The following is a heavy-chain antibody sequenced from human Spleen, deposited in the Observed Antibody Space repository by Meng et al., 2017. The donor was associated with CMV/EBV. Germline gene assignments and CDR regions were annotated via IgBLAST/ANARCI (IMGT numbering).Heavy chain of an antibody. CDR1: GYTFTGYY. Sequence: ASVKVSCKASGYTFTGYYIHWVRQAPGQGLEWMGWINPNSGGTNYAQKFQGRVTMTRDTSISTAYMELTRLRSDDTAVYYCARLPDILTGYFMDVWGQGTTVTVSS. CDR2: INPNSGGT. V-gene: IGHV1-2*02. J-gene: IGHJ6*02. CDR3: ARLPDILTGYFMDV. D-gene: IGHD3-9*01.